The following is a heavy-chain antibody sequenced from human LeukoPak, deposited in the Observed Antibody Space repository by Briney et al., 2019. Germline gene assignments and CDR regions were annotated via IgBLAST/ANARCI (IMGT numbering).Heavy chain of an antibody. CDR3: ATVKGGSYPWGY. Sequence: KPGGSLRLSCVASGFTFSNAWMSWVRQAPGKGLEWVGRIKSKTDGGTTDYAAPVKGRFTISRDDSKNTLYLQMHSLKTEDTAVYYCATVKGGSYPWGYWGQGTLVTVSS. CDR2: IKSKTDGGTT. J-gene: IGHJ4*02. D-gene: IGHD1-26*01. V-gene: IGHV3-15*01. CDR1: GFTFSNAW.